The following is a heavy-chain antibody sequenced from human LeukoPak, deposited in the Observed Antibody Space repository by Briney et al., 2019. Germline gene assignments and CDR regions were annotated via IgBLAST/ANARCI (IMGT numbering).Heavy chain of an antibody. CDR1: GFTFSNYA. D-gene: IGHD3-10*01. V-gene: IGHV3-23*01. Sequence: GGSLRLSCAASGFTFSNYAMSWVRQAPGKGLEWVSGISGSGGSTFYADSVKGRFTISRENSKKTLYLQMNSLRPEDTAVYYCAKVTGSGDYYFYGMDVWGPGTTVVVSS. CDR2: ISGSGGST. J-gene: IGHJ6*02. CDR3: AKVTGSGDYYFYGMDV.